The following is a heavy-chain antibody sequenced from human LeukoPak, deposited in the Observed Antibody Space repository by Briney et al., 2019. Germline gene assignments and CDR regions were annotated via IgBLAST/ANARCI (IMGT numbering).Heavy chain of an antibody. CDR3: AKHLFGDGSSSPLDGFDI. J-gene: IGHJ3*02. CDR2: ISGTGDST. Sequence: GGSLRLSCAASGLRFSSYAMSWVRQAPGKGLEWVSAISGTGDSTYYADSVKGRLTISRDNSKNTLYLQMNSLRAEDTAVYYCAKHLFGDGSSSPLDGFDIWRQGTMVTVSS. D-gene: IGHD6-6*01. CDR1: GLRFSSYA. V-gene: IGHV3-23*01.